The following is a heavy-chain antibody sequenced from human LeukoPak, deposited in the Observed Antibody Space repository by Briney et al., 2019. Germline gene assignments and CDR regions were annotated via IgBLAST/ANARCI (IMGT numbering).Heavy chain of an antibody. D-gene: IGHD6-13*01. V-gene: IGHV3-66*01. J-gene: IGHJ6*02. CDR2: IYSGGST. CDR1: GFTVSSNY. CDR3: ARDDLSPIAAAGYYYYGMDV. Sequence: PGGSLRLSCAASGFTVSSNYMSWVRQAPGKGLEWVSVIYSGGSTYYADSVKGRFTISRDNSKNTLYLQMNSLRAEDTAVYYCARDDLSPIAAAGYYYYGMDVWGQGTTVTVSS.